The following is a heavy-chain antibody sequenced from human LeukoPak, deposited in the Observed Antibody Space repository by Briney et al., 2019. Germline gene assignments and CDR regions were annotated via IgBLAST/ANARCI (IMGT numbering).Heavy chain of an antibody. Sequence: ASVKVSCKASGGTFSSYAISWVRQAPGQGLEWMGIIDPSDGGTTYAQKFQGRVTMTRDTSTSTVYMELSSLRSEDTAVYYCASLGSGSSPIIDFDYWGQGTLVTVSS. CDR1: GGTFSSYA. D-gene: IGHD3-10*01. CDR2: IDPSDGGT. CDR3: ASLGSGSSPIIDFDY. V-gene: IGHV1-46*01. J-gene: IGHJ4*02.